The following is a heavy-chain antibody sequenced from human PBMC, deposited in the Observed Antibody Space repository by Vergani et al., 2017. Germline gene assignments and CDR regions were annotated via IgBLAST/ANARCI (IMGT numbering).Heavy chain of an antibody. D-gene: IGHD2-2*01. V-gene: IGHV3-23*01. CDR2: ITGGGGST. J-gene: IGHJ5*02. Sequence: EVQLLESGGGLVQPGGSLRLSCAASGFTFISYAMSWVRQAPGKGLEWVSAITGGGGSTFYADSVKGRFTISRDNSKDTLYLQMNRLRAEDTALYYCAKVFCSTTTCYPSSPQNWFDPWGQGTLVTVSS. CDR3: AKVFCSTTTCYPSSPQNWFDP. CDR1: GFTFISYA.